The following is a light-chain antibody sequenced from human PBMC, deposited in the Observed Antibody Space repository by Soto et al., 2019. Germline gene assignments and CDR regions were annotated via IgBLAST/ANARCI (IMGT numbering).Light chain of an antibody. J-gene: IGKJ4*01. CDR1: QSLLHSDGHNY. CDR2: LGS. Sequence: DIVMTQSPLSLPVTPGEPASISCRSSQSLLHSDGHNYLDWYVQKPGESPQLLIYLGSTRASGVPDRVRGSGSGTDFTLQINRVEAEDVGVYYCMQALQTPTFGGGTKGEIK. V-gene: IGKV2-28*01. CDR3: MQALQTPT.